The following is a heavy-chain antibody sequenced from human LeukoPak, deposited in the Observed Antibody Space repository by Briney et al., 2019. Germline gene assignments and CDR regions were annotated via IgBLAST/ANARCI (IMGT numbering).Heavy chain of an antibody. V-gene: IGHV3-9*01. CDR1: GFTFDDYA. CDR2: ISWNSGSI. J-gene: IGHJ6*02. CDR3: AKAEGAFGPYYYYYGMDV. Sequence: GGSLRPSCAASGFTFDDYAMHWVRQAPGKGLEWVSGISWNSGSIGYADSVKGRFTISRDNAKNSLCLQMNSLRAEDTALYYCAKAEGAFGPYYYYYGMDVWGQGTTVTVSS. D-gene: IGHD1-26*01.